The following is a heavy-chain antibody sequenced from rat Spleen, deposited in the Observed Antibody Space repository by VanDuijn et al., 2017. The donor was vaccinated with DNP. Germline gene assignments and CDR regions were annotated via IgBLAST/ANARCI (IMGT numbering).Heavy chain of an antibody. CDR1: GYSITSNY. CDR2: INYSGTT. D-gene: IGHD1-7*01. Sequence: EVQLQESEPGLVKPSQSLSLTCSVTGYSITSNYWGWIRMFPGNKMEWIGHINYSGTTSYHPSLKSRISITRDTSKNQFFLQLNSVTTEDTATYYCASQTYYGYDYVFDYWGQGVKVTVSS. CDR3: ASQTYYGYDYVFDY. V-gene: IGHV3-1*01. J-gene: IGHJ2*01.